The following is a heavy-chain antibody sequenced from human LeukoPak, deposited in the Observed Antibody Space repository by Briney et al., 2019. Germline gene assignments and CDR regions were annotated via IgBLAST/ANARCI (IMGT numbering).Heavy chain of an antibody. Sequence: SETLSLTCAVYGGSFSGYYWTWIRQPPGKGLEWIGEINHSGSTNYNPSLKSRVTISVDTSKNQFSLKLSSVTAADTAVYYCARGSSSWYFGYYYYYMDVWGKGTTVTVSS. V-gene: IGHV4-34*01. CDR3: ARGSSSWYFGYYYYYMDV. CDR1: GGSFSGYY. J-gene: IGHJ6*03. D-gene: IGHD6-13*01. CDR2: INHSGST.